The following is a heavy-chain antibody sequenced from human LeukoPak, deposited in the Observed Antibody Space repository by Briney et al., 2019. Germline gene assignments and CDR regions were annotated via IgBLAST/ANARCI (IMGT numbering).Heavy chain of an antibody. D-gene: IGHD1-26*01. V-gene: IGHV4-59*01. CDR2: IYYSGTT. CDR3: SRESGPFSPFGH. J-gene: IGHJ4*02. Sequence: PSETLSLTCTVSGVSISSDYWSWIRQSPGKGLEWIGYIYYSGTTSYNPSLKSRVTISLDTSKNQFSLKLSSVTAADTAVYYCSRESGPFSPFGHWGQGILVTVTS. CDR1: GVSISSDY.